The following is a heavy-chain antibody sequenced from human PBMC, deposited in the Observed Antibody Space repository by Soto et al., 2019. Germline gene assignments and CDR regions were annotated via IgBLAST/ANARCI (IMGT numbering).Heavy chain of an antibody. D-gene: IGHD3-9*01. Sequence: SETLSLTWTVSGGSITTAGYYWNWVRHSPGKGLEWIGYIFYSGTTYYNPSLESRLTMSLDKSKNHFSLRLSSVSAADTAYYYCARSFYDLSTATGGHWFDPWGHGTLVTVSS. J-gene: IGHJ5*02. V-gene: IGHV4-31*02. CDR3: ARSFYDLSTATGGHWFDP. CDR2: IFYSGTT. CDR1: GGSITTAGYY.